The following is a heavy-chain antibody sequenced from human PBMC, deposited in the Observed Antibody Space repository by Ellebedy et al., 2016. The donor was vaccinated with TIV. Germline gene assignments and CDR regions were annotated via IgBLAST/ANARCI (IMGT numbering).Heavy chain of an antibody. D-gene: IGHD1-14*01. J-gene: IGHJ4*02. Sequence: PGGSLRLSCAASGFTFNTYSMHWVRQAPGKGLEWVAVISYDGGDMFYADSVKGRFTISRDNYKNTLFLQMNSLRDEDTAVYYCAKPLTTTPSTELAYWGQGTLVTVSS. CDR3: AKPLTTTPSTELAY. V-gene: IGHV3-30*18. CDR2: ISYDGGDM. CDR1: GFTFNTYS.